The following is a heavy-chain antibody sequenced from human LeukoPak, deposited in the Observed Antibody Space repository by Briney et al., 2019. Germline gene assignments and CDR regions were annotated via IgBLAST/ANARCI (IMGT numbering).Heavy chain of an antibody. J-gene: IGHJ5*02. V-gene: IGHV4-31*03. D-gene: IGHD2-21*02. Sequence: SETLSLTCTVSGGSISSGGYYWSWIRQHPGKGLEWIGYIYYSGSTYYNPYLKSRVTISVDTSKNQFSLKLSSVTAADTAVYYCARDARSCSGDCYAWFDPWGQGTLVTVSS. CDR2: IYYSGST. CDR1: GGSISSGGYY. CDR3: ARDARSCSGDCYAWFDP.